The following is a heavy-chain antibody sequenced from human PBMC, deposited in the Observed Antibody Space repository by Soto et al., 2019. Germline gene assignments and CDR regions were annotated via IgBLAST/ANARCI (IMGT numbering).Heavy chain of an antibody. CDR3: AGDDTAMVYFDY. CDR2: IYYSGST. Sequence: PSQTLSLTCTVSGGSISSYYWSWIRQPPGKGLEWIGYIYYSGSTNYNPSLKSRVTISVDTSKNQFSLKLSSVTAADTAVYYCAGDDTAMVYFDYWGQGTLVTVSS. V-gene: IGHV4-59*01. D-gene: IGHD5-18*01. J-gene: IGHJ4*02. CDR1: GGSISSYY.